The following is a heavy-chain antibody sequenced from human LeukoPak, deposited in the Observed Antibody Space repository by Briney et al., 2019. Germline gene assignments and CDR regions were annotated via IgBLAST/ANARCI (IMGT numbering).Heavy chain of an antibody. D-gene: IGHD3-3*01. Sequence: GGSLRLSCAASAFTFSSYAMSWVRQAPGKGLEWVSGISSTVGSGSSTYYADSVRGRFTISRDNSKNTLHLQMNSLRAEDTAIYYCARDERLLSFLKWGQGTLVTVSS. V-gene: IGHV3-23*01. CDR1: AFTFSSYA. CDR3: ARDERLLSFLK. J-gene: IGHJ4*02. CDR2: ISSTVGSGSST.